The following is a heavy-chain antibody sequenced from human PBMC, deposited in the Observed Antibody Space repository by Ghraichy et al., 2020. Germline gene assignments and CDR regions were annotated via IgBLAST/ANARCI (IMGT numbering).Heavy chain of an antibody. V-gene: IGHV3-15*01. D-gene: IGHD3-22*01. J-gene: IGHJ6*02. Sequence: GGSLRLSCAASGFTFSNAWMSWVRQAPGKGLEWVGRIKSKTDGGTTDYAAPVKGRFTISRDDSKNTLYLQMNSLKTEDTAVYYCTTAGSSGYYLRPYYYYGMDVWGQGTTVTVSS. CDR3: TTAGSSGYYLRPYYYYGMDV. CDR2: IKSKTDGGTT. CDR1: GFTFSNAW.